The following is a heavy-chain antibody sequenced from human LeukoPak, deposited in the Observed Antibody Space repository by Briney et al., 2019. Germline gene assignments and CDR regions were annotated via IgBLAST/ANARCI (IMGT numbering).Heavy chain of an antibody. Sequence: GGSLRLSCAASGFTFSSYDMHWVRQATGKGLEWVSAIGTAGDTCYPGSVKGRFTISRENAKNSLYLQMNSLRAGDTAVYYCARGHCSSTSCYYAFDIWGQGTMVTVSS. V-gene: IGHV3-13*04. D-gene: IGHD2-2*01. CDR1: GFTFSSYD. CDR2: IGTAGDT. J-gene: IGHJ3*02. CDR3: ARGHCSSTSCYYAFDI.